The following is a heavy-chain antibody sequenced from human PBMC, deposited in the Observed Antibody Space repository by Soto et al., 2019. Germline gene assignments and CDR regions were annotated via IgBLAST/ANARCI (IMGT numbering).Heavy chain of an antibody. J-gene: IGHJ4*02. D-gene: IGHD1-7*01. Sequence: EVQLVESGGGLVKPGESLRLSCAASGFTFSNAWMNWVRQAPGKGLEWVGRIKSRTDGETTDYVAPVKGRFSISRDDSKNTLYLQMNRLKIEDTALYYCTTGTGTVADWGQGTLVIVSS. CDR3: TTGTGTVAD. CDR2: IKSRTDGETT. CDR1: GFTFSNAW. V-gene: IGHV3-15*07.